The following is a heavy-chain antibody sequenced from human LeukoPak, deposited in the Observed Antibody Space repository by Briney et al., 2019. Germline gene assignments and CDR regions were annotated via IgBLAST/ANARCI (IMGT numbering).Heavy chain of an antibody. Sequence: SETLSLTCTVSGGSISSYYWSWIRQPPGTGLEWIGQISYSGSTSYNPSLKSRVTISVDASRLQFSLKLSSVTAADTAVYYCAKNEGRYDGVGRYITTADYWGQGTLVAVSS. J-gene: IGHJ4*02. CDR1: GGSISSYY. D-gene: IGHD1-14*01. CDR3: AKNEGRYDGVGRYITTADY. V-gene: IGHV4-59*01. CDR2: ISYSGST.